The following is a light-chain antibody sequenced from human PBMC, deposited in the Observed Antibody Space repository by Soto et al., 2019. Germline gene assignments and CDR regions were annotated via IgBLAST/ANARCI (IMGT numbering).Light chain of an antibody. CDR1: QGISSY. CDR2: ATS. J-gene: IGKJ1*01. V-gene: IGKV1-27*01. Sequence: DIQMTQSPSSLSASAGDRVTITCRASQGISSYLAWYQQKPGKAPKLLIYATSTLQSGVPSRFSGSGSGTDFTLTISSLQPEDFATYYCQKYNSAPLTFGQGTKVEI. CDR3: QKYNSAPLT.